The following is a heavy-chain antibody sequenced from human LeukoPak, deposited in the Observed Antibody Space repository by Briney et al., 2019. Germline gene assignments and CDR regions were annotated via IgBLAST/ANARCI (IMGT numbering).Heavy chain of an antibody. CDR1: GFAFSSHA. D-gene: IGHD2-8*01. V-gene: IGHV3-30-3*01. Sequence: GGSLRLSCVASGFAFSSHAMHWVRQAPGKGLEWLGVISYDGSTIYYTDSVKGQFTISRDNSKNTLYLQMNSLRGEDTAVYYCARDRRCLDVWGQGTTVTVYS. CDR2: ISYDGSTI. J-gene: IGHJ6*02. CDR3: ARDRRCLDV.